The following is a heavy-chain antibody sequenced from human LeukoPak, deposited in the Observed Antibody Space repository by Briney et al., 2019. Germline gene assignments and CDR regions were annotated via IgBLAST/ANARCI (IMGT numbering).Heavy chain of an antibody. D-gene: IGHD3-10*01. Sequence: GGSLRLSCAGSGFTFSTYAMPWVRQAPGKGLEWVAVISYDGTNKYYADSVKGRFTISRDNSKNSLYLQMNSLRPEDTAVYFCARDPYYQLQRGYFDYWGQGTLVTVSS. CDR3: ARDPYYQLQRGYFDY. CDR2: ISYDGTNK. J-gene: IGHJ4*02. CDR1: GFTFSTYA. V-gene: IGHV3-30*04.